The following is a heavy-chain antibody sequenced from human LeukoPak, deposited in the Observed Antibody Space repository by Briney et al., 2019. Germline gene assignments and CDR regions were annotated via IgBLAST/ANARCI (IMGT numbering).Heavy chain of an antibody. CDR3: AKPERRDSSVGE. CDR2: ISGSGGST. J-gene: IGHJ4*02. V-gene: IGHV3-23*01. D-gene: IGHD3-22*01. Sequence: GGSLRLSCAASGLSVSSYYMSWVRQAPGKGLEWVSAISGSGGSTYYADSVKGRFTISRDNSKNTLYLQMNSLRAEDTAVYYCAKPERRDSSVGEWGQGTLVTVSS. CDR1: GLSVSSYY.